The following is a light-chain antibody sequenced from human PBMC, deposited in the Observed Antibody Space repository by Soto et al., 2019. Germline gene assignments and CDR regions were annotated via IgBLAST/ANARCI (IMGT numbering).Light chain of an antibody. CDR1: SSDVGGYNY. J-gene: IGLJ1*01. CDR2: DVS. CDR3: ASYTTTNTLGYV. V-gene: IGLV2-14*01. Sequence: SALTQPASVSGSPGQSITISCTGTSSDVGGYNYVSWYQQHPGKAPKLMIYDVSDRPSGVSSCFSGSKSGNTASLTISGLQAEDEADYYCASYTTTNTLGYVFGTGTKVTVL.